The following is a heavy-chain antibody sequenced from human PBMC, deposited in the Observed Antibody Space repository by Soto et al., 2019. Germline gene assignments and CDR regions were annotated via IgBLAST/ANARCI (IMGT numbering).Heavy chain of an antibody. CDR3: ARSKEDDFWSGYYFDY. D-gene: IGHD3-3*01. CDR1: GGSISSSSYY. J-gene: IGHJ4*02. V-gene: IGHV4-39*01. Sequence: QLQLQESGPGLVKPSETLSLTCTVSGGSISSSSYYWGWIRQPPGKGLEWIGSIYYSGSTYYNPSLKSRVTMSVDTSKNQFSLKLSSVTAADTAVYYCARSKEDDFWSGYYFDYWGQGTLVTVSS. CDR2: IYYSGST.